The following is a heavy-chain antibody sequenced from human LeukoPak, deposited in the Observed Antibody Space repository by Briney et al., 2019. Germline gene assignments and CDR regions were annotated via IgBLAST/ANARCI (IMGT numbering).Heavy chain of an antibody. CDR1: GYSFTTYW. V-gene: IGHV5-51*01. D-gene: IGHD4-17*01. J-gene: IGHJ5*02. Sequence: GESLKISCKGSGYSFTTYWIGWVRQMPGKGLEWMGIIYPADSDTRYSPSFQGQVTISADKSINTAYLQWSSLKASDTAMYYCARRHLDFGDGFGPWGQGTLVTVSS. CDR2: IYPADSDT. CDR3: ARRHLDFGDGFGP.